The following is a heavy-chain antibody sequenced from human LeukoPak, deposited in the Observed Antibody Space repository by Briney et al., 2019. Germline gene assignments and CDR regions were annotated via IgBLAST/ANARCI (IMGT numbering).Heavy chain of an antibody. J-gene: IGHJ4*02. Sequence: GGSLRLSCAASGFYFANYAMSWVRQAPGKGLEWVANIKQDGSEKYYVDSVKGRFTISRDNAKNSLYLQMNSLRAEDTAVYYCAREDYYDSSGYYSGSFDYWGQGTLVTVSS. CDR1: GFYFANYA. D-gene: IGHD3-22*01. V-gene: IGHV3-7*01. CDR2: IKQDGSEK. CDR3: AREDYYDSSGYYSGSFDY.